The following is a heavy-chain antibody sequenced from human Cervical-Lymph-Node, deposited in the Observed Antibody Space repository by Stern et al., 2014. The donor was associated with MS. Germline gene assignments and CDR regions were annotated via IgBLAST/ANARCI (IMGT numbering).Heavy chain of an antibody. CDR3: ARIVIVGYAMDV. CDR2: IFSNDEK. Sequence: QITLKESGPVLVKPTETLTLTCTVSGFSLNNERMSVSWIRQAPGKALEXLAHIFSNDEKSYSTSLKSRLTISKDTSKSQVVLTMTNMDPADTATYYCARIVIVGYAMDVWGQGTTVTVSS. CDR1: GFSLNNERMS. V-gene: IGHV2-26*01. D-gene: IGHD1-26*01. J-gene: IGHJ6*02.